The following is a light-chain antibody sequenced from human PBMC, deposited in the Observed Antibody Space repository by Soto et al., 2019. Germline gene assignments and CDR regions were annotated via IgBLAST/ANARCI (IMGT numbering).Light chain of an antibody. J-gene: IGKJ3*01. Sequence: DMQMTQSPSSLSASVGDRVTITCRASQSISSYLNWYQQKPGKAPKLLIYAASSLQSGVPSRFSGSGSGTDFTLTISSLQPEDFATYYCQQSYSTPFTFGTGTRWLS. CDR3: QQSYSTPFT. CDR1: QSISSY. V-gene: IGKV1-39*01. CDR2: AAS.